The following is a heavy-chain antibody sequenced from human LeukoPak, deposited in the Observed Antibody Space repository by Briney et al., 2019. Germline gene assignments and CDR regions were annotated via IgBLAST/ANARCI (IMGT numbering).Heavy chain of an antibody. CDR1: GGSFSGYY. J-gene: IGHJ6*03. Sequence: PSETLSLTCAVYGGSFSGYYWSWIRQPPGKGLEWIGEINHSGSTNYNPSLKSRVTISVDTSKNQFSLKLSSVTAADTAVYYCARGQPYWFYWSYPPSGRGYYMDVWGKGTTVTVSS. CDR2: INHSGST. CDR3: ARGQPYWFYWSYPPSGRGYYMDV. V-gene: IGHV4-34*01. D-gene: IGHD2-8*02.